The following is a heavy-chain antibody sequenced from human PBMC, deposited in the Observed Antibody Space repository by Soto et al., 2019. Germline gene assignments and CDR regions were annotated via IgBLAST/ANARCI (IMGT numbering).Heavy chain of an antibody. V-gene: IGHV4-34*01. D-gene: IGHD2-2*01. CDR1: GGSFSGYY. J-gene: IGHJ6*02. CDR2: INHSGST. Sequence: SETLSLTCAVYGGSFSGYYWSWIRQPPGKGLEWIGEINHSGSTNYNPSLKSRVTISVDTSKNQFSLKLSSVTAADTAVYYCGKWFVVVPAAIPPNTFYGMDVWAQGTTVPVSS. CDR3: GKWFVVVPAAIPPNTFYGMDV.